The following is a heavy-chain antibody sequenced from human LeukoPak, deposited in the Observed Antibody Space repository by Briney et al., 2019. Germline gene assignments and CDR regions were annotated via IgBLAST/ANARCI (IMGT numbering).Heavy chain of an antibody. J-gene: IGHJ4*02. D-gene: IGHD6-13*01. Sequence: GGSLRLSXAASGFTFDDYGMSWVRQAPGKGLEWVSGINWNGGSTGYADSVKGRFTISRDNAKNSLYPQMNSLRAEDTALYYCARDVAAAGTRGNDYWGQGTLVTVSS. CDR3: ARDVAAAGTRGNDY. V-gene: IGHV3-20*04. CDR2: INWNGGST. CDR1: GFTFDDYG.